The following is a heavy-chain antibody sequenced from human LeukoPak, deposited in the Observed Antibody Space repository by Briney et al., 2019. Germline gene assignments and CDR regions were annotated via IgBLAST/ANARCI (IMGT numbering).Heavy chain of an antibody. CDR1: GFTLSTYW. V-gene: IGHV3-74*03. CDR3: ARGYYYDSSGLDY. J-gene: IGHJ4*02. CDR2: ISSDGSST. D-gene: IGHD3-22*01. Sequence: GGSLRLSCAASGFTLSTYWMHWVRHAPGKGLVWVSHISSDGSSTTYADSVKGRFTISRDSAKNTLYLQMNSLRAEDTAVYYCARGYYYDSSGLDYWGQGTLVTVSS.